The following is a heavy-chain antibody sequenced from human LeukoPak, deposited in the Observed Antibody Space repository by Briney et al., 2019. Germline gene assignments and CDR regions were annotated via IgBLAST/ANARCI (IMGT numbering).Heavy chain of an antibody. Sequence: PSETLSLTCTVSGGSTSTYYWSWIRQPPGKGLEWIGYIYHSGSTYYNPSLKSRVTISVDRSKNQFSLKLSSVTAADTAVYYCARDPGGGMDVWGQGTTVTVSS. CDR2: IYHSGST. CDR3: ARDPGGGMDV. J-gene: IGHJ6*02. CDR1: GGSTSTYY. V-gene: IGHV4-59*12.